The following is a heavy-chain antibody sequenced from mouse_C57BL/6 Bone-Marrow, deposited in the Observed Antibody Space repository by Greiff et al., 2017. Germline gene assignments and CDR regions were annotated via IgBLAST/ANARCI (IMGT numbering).Heavy chain of an antibody. CDR3: SRQVTTVLATKYFDV. D-gene: IGHD1-1*01. CDR1: GFTFSSYT. Sequence: VQLKESGGGLVKPGGSLKLSCAASGFTFSSYTMSWVSQTPEKRLQWVAAISGGGGNTYYPASVKGRFTISRDNDKNILYLQMSSLRSEDTALYYCSRQVTTVLATKYFDVWGTGTTVTDAS. J-gene: IGHJ1*03. V-gene: IGHV5-9*01. CDR2: ISGGGGNT.